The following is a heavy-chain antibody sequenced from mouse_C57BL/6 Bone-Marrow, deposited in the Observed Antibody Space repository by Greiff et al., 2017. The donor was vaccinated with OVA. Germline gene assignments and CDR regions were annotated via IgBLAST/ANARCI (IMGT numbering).Heavy chain of an antibody. CDR2: IYPSDSET. CDR1: GYTFTSYW. V-gene: IGHV1-61*01. J-gene: IGHJ1*03. CDR3: ARDYGKDWYFDV. Sequence: VQLQQPGAELVRPGSSVKLSCKASGYTFTSYWMDWVKQRPGQGLEWIGNIYPSDSETHYNQKFKDKATLTVDKSSSTAYMQLSSLTSEDSAVYYCARDYGKDWYFDVWGTGTTVTVSS. D-gene: IGHD1-1*01.